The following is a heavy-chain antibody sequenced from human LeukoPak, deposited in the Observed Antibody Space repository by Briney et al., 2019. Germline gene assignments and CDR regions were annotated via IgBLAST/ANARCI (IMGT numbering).Heavy chain of an antibody. D-gene: IGHD7-27*01. CDR1: GFTFSSYG. CDR2: IRYDGSNK. CDR3: AKDLDGDPIDSH. Sequence: PGGSVRLSCAASGFTFSSYGMHWVRQAPGKGLEWVAFIRYDGSNKYYADSVKGRFTISRDNSKNTLYLQMNSLRAEHTAVYYCAKDLDGDPIDSHWGQGTLVTVSS. V-gene: IGHV3-30*02. J-gene: IGHJ4*02.